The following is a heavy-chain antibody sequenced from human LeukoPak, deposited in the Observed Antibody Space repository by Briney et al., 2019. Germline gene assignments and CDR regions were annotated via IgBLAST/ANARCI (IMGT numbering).Heavy chain of an antibody. D-gene: IGHD3-16*01. V-gene: IGHV4-59*01. Sequence: SETLSLTCTVSGRAIRNYYWSWLRQPPEKGLEWIGYIHYSASSTYNPSLKSRVTISVDTSKNQFSLKLSSVTAADTAVYYCAHYVWGSSTAFDIWGQGTMVTVSS. CDR3: AHYVWGSSTAFDI. CDR2: IHYSASS. CDR1: GRAIRNYY. J-gene: IGHJ3*02.